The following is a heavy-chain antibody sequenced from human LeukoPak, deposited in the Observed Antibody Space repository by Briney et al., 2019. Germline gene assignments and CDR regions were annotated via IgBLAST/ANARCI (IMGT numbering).Heavy chain of an antibody. Sequence: GGSLRLSCAASGFSFSSYWMTWVRQAPGKGLEWVANINPDGDKKTYVDSVKGRFTISRDNARNALYLQMSSLGVDDTAVYYCASQPAVIDLDCWGQEALVTVSS. CDR3: ASQPAVIDLDC. V-gene: IGHV3-7*01. CDR2: INPDGDKK. D-gene: IGHD2/OR15-2a*01. CDR1: GFSFSSYW. J-gene: IGHJ4*02.